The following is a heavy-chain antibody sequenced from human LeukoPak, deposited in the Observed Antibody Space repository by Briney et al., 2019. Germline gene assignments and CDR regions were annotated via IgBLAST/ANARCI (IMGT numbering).Heavy chain of an antibody. CDR3: ARGRRSGAAAAANWFDP. CDR1: GGSISSGDYY. CDR2: IYYSGST. D-gene: IGHD6-13*01. Sequence: ASQTLSLTCTVSGGSISSGDYYWSWIRQPPGKGLEWIGYIYYSGSTYYNPSLKSRVTISVDTSKNQFSLKLSSVTAADTAVYYCARGRRSGAAAAANWFDPWGQGTLVTVSS. V-gene: IGHV4-30-4*08. J-gene: IGHJ5*02.